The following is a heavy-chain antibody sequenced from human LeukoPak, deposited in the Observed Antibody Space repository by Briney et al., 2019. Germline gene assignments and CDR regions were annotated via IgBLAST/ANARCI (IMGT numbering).Heavy chain of an antibody. J-gene: IGHJ4*02. CDR1: GFTFSSYA. CDR2: ISGSGGST. D-gene: IGHD3-10*01. CDR3: AKDTNYYGSGSAFDY. Sequence: GGSLRLSCAASGFTFSSYAMSWVRQAPGKGLEWVSAISGSGGSTYCADSVKGRFTISRDNSKNTLYLQMNSLRAEDTAVYYCAKDTNYYGSGSAFDYWGQGTLVPVSS. V-gene: IGHV3-23*01.